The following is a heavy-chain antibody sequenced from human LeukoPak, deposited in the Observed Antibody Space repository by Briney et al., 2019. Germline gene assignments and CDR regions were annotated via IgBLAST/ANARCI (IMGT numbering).Heavy chain of an antibody. CDR3: ARVSDYYDSSGYPDY. V-gene: IGHV1-69*04. CDR1: GGTFSSYA. D-gene: IGHD3-22*01. J-gene: IGHJ4*02. Sequence: ASVKVSCKASGGTFSSYAISWVRQAPGQGLEWMGRMIPILGIANYAQKFQGRVTITADKSTSTSYMELSSLRSEDTAVYYCARVSDYYDSSGYPDYWGQGTLVTVSS. CDR2: MIPILGIA.